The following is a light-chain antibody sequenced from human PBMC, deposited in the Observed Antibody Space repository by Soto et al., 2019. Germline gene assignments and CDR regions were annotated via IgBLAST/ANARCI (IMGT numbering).Light chain of an antibody. J-gene: IGKJ4*01. CDR2: LAS. CDR3: QQSFSNPRT. CDR1: QKIHNF. Sequence: DIQMTQSPSSLSASLGDRVTVTCRASQKIHNFVSWYQQKPGQAPKLLIFLASTLESGVPSRFGGSGSGTDFTLTISSLQPEDFATYYCQQSFSNPRTFGAGTKVDIX. V-gene: IGKV1-39*01.